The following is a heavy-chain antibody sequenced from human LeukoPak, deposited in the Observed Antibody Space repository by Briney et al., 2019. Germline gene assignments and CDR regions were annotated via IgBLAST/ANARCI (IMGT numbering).Heavy chain of an antibody. Sequence: ASVKVSCKASGGTFSSYAISWVRQAPGQGLEWMGGIIPIFGTANYAQKFQGRVTITTDESTSTAYMELSSLRSEDTAVYYCARGIAAAGTLLYYYYCMDVWGKGTTVTVSS. V-gene: IGHV1-69*05. CDR2: IIPIFGTA. CDR3: ARGIAAAGTLLYYYYCMDV. D-gene: IGHD6-13*01. CDR1: GGTFSSYA. J-gene: IGHJ6*03.